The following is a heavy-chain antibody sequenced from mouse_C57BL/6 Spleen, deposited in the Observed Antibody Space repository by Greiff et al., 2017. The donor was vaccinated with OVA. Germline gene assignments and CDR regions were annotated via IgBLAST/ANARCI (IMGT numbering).Heavy chain of an antibody. CDR1: GFNITDYY. Sequence: VQLKQPGAELVRPGASVKLSCTASGFNITDYYMHWVKQRPEQGLAWIGRIAPEDGDTEYAPKFQGKATMTADTSSNTAYLQLSSLTSEDTAVYYCTNHHYYGSSGHFDYWGQGTTLTVSS. CDR2: IAPEDGDT. CDR3: TNHHYYGSSGHFDY. V-gene: IGHV14-1*01. D-gene: IGHD1-1*01. J-gene: IGHJ2*01.